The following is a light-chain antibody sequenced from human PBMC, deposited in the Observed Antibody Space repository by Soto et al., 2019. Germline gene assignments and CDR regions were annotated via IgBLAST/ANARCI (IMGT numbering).Light chain of an antibody. Sequence: EIVLTQSPGTLFLSPGERATLSCRASQSISSSYLAWYQQKPSQAPRLIIYGASSRATGVPDRFSGSGSGTDFTLTISRLEPEDFAVYYCHQYDNSPLTFGGGTKVEIK. CDR2: GAS. V-gene: IGKV3-20*01. J-gene: IGKJ4*01. CDR3: HQYDNSPLT. CDR1: QSISSSY.